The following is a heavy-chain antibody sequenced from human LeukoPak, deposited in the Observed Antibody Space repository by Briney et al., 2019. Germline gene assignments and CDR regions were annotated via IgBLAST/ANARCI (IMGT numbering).Heavy chain of an antibody. CDR1: GFTFSSYG. CDR2: ISYDGSNT. V-gene: IGHV3-30*18. D-gene: IGHD6-13*01. Sequence: PGGSLRLSCAASGFTFSSYGMHWVRQAPGKGLEWVAVISYDGSNTYYPDSVRGRFTISRDNSKKTLYLQMNSLRVEDTALYYCAKGRSYSSPDHFDYWGQGTLVTVSS. CDR3: AKGRSYSSPDHFDY. J-gene: IGHJ4*02.